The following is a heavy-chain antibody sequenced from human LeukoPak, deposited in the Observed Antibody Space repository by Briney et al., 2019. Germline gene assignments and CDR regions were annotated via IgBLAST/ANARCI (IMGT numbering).Heavy chain of an antibody. Sequence: GGSLRLSCAASGFTVSSNYMSWVRQAPGKGLEWVSVIYSGDNTYYADSVTGRFTISRENSKNTLYLQMNSLRAEDTAVYYCARDNIVGGFDPWGQGTLVTVSS. CDR3: ARDNIVGGFDP. J-gene: IGHJ5*02. CDR2: IYSGDNT. CDR1: GFTVSSNY. V-gene: IGHV3-66*01. D-gene: IGHD3-22*01.